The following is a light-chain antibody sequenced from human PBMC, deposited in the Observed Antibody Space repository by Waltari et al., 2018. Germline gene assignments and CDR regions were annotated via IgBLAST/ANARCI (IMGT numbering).Light chain of an antibody. CDR2: DVI. V-gene: IGLV2-14*03. Sequence: QSALTQPASVSGSPGQSITISCTGTSSDVGGYNYVSWYQQHPGKAPKLMIYDVINRPSGVSTRFSGSKSGNTASLTISGLQAEDEADYYCSSYTSSSTLGVFGGGTKLTVL. CDR1: SSDVGGYNY. J-gene: IGLJ2*01. CDR3: SSYTSSSTLGV.